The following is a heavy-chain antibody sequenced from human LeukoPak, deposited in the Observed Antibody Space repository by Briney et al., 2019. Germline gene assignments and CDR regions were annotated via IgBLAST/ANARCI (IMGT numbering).Heavy chain of an antibody. Sequence: GGSLRLSCAASGFTFSSYSMNWVRQAPGKGLEWVSYISSSSSTIYYADSVKGRFTISRDNAKNSLYLQMNSLRAEDTAVYYCARAPEVGATFVGYFQHWGQGTLVTVSS. D-gene: IGHD1-26*01. CDR1: GFTFSSYS. J-gene: IGHJ1*01. CDR2: ISSSSSTI. CDR3: ARAPEVGATFVGYFQH. V-gene: IGHV3-48*04.